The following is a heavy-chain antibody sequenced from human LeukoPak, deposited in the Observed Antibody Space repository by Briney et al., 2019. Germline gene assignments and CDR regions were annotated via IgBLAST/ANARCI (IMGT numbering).Heavy chain of an antibody. CDR2: IYYSGST. CDR3: ARVDSYEGLDY. J-gene: IGHJ4*02. V-gene: IGHV4-39*07. CDR1: RGSIYSFY. D-gene: IGHD2-21*01. Sequence: SETLSLTCTVSRGSIYSFYWSWIRQPPGKGLEWIGSIYYSGSTYYNPSLKSRVTISVDTSKNQFSLKLSSVTAADTAVYYCARVDSYEGLDYWGQGALVTVSS.